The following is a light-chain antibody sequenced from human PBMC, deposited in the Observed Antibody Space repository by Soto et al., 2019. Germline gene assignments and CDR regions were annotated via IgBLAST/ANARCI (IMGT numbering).Light chain of an antibody. CDR2: GAS. J-gene: IGKJ1*01. CDR3: QQYGSSGT. V-gene: IGKV3-20*01. CDR1: QSVSNNY. Sequence: GTLSLSPGGRATLSCRASQSVSNNYLAWYQQKPGQAPRLLIYGASNRATGIPDRFSGSGSGTDFTLTISRLEPEDFAVYYCQQYGSSGTFGQATKVDIK.